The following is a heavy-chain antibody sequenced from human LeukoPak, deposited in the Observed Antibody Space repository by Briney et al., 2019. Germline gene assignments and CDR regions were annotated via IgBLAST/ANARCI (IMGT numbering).Heavy chain of an antibody. Sequence: ASVKVSCKASGYTFTGYYMHWVRQAPGQGLEWMGWINPNSGGTNYAQKFQGRVTMTRDTSISTAYMELSRLRSDDTAVYYCARDRGAARYYYYYMDVWGKGTTVTVSS. CDR1: GYTFTGYY. J-gene: IGHJ6*03. CDR3: ARDRGAARYYYYYMDV. D-gene: IGHD6-6*01. CDR2: INPNSGGT. V-gene: IGHV1-2*02.